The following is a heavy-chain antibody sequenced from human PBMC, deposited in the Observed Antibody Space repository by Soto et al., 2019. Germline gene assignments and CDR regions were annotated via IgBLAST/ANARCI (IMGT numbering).Heavy chain of an antibody. D-gene: IGHD1-1*01. CDR2: IYWDDDK. J-gene: IGHJ5*02. CDR3: AHRHDNWNAGVKWLDL. CDR1: G. V-gene: IGHV2-5*02. Sequence: GVGWIRQPPGKALEWLALIYWDDDKRYSPSLKSRLTITKDTSKNQVVLTMTNMDPVDTATYFCAHRHDNWNAGVKWLDLLGKGTLVP.